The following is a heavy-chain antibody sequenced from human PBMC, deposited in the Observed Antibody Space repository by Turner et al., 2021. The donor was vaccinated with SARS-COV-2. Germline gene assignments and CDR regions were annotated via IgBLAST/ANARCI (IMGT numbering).Heavy chain of an antibody. V-gene: IGHV3-21*02. CDR1: GFPFSSYS. CDR3: TRSRDYYGSGTYYNYDY. J-gene: IGHJ4*02. CDR2: INSGSSYI. D-gene: IGHD3-10*01. Sequence: VQLVESGGGLVKPGGSLRLSCAASGFPFSSYSMNWVRQAPEKGLEWVASINSGSSYIYYADSLKGRVTISRDNTKRSLFLQMNSLRVEDTAVYYCTRSRDYYGSGTYYNYDYWGQGTLVNVS.